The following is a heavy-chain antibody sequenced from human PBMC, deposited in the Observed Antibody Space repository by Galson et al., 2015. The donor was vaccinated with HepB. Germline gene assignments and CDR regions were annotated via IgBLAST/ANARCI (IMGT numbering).Heavy chain of an antibody. J-gene: IGHJ4*02. CDR2: IKQDGSEK. V-gene: IGHV3-7*01. D-gene: IGHD6-13*01. CDR3: ARDRIAAARVIDY. CDR1: GFTFSSYW. Sequence: SLRLSCAASGFTFSSYWMSWVRQAPGKGLEWVANIKQDGSEKYYVDSVKGRFTISRDNAKNSLYPQMNSLRAGDTAVYYCARDRIAAARVIDYWGQGTLVTVSS.